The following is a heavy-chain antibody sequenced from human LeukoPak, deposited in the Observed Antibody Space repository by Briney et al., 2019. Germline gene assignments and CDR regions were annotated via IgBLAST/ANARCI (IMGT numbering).Heavy chain of an antibody. CDR2: ISNSGNDE. CDR3: ARDRTRGAADYYFDY. Sequence: GGSLRLSCAASGFTFSGNAMHWVRQAPGKGLEWVAVISNSGNDEHHADTVKGRFTISRDNSKNTLYLQMNNLRTEDTAVYYCARDRTRGAADYYFDYWGQGTLVTVSS. V-gene: IGHV3-30-3*01. CDR1: GFTFSGNA. D-gene: IGHD6-13*01. J-gene: IGHJ4*02.